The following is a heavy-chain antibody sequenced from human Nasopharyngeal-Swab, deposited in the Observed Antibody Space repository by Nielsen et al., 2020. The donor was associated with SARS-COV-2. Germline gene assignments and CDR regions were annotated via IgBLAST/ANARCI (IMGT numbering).Heavy chain of an antibody. D-gene: IGHD6-19*01. CDR1: GGSFSGYY. V-gene: IGHV4-34*01. J-gene: IGHJ6*02. Sequence: SQTLSLTCAVYGGSFSGYYWSWIRQPPGKGLEWIGEINHSGSTNYNPSVKSRVTISVDTSKNQFSLKLSSVTAADTAVYYCARGEYSSGWGYYYYYGMDVWGQGTTVTVSS. CDR3: ARGEYSSGWGYYYYYGMDV. CDR2: INHSGST.